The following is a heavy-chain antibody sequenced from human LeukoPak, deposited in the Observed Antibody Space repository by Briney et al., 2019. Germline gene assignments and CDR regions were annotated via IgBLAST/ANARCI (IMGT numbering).Heavy chain of an antibody. D-gene: IGHD1-26*01. CDR1: GGSISNAAYY. CDR3: AREPYSGSPRRGRGAFDI. CDR2: IYYSGST. V-gene: IGHV4-61*08. J-gene: IGHJ3*02. Sequence: PSETLSLTCTVSGGSISNAAYYWSWIRQPPGKGLEWIGYIYYSGSTNYNPSLKSRVTISVDTSKNQFSLKLSSVTAADTAVYYCAREPYSGSPRRGRGAFDIWGQGTMVTVSS.